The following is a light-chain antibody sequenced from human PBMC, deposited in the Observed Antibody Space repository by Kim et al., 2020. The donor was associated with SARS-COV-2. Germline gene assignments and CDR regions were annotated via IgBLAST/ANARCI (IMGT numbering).Light chain of an antibody. J-gene: IGKJ1*01. V-gene: IGKV1-5*01. CDR2: DAS. CDR3: QQYTNYSWT. CDR1: QSIRGW. Sequence: SVGERVTITCRSSQSIRGWLAWYQQNPGKAPKRLIYDASTLERGVPSRFSGSGSGTDFTLTITSLQPDDFTTYYCQQYTNYSWTFGQGTKVDIK.